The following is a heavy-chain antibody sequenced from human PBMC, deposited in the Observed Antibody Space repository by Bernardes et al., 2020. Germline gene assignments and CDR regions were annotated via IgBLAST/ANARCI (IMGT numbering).Heavy chain of an antibody. Sequence: ASVKVSCKASGYTFTSYGISWVRQAPGQGLEWMGWISAYNGNTNYAQKLQGRVTMTTDTSTSTAYMELRSLRSDDTAVYYCARDRGTAMVRNWFDPWGQGTLVTVSS. V-gene: IGHV1-18*01. CDR1: GYTFTSYG. J-gene: IGHJ5*02. CDR2: ISAYNGNT. D-gene: IGHD5-18*01. CDR3: ARDRGTAMVRNWFDP.